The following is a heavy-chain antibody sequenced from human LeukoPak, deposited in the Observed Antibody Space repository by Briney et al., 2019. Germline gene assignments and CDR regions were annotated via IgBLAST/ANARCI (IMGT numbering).Heavy chain of an antibody. Sequence: GASVKVSCKASGGTFSSYAISWVRQAPGQGLEWMGGIIPIFGTANYAQKFQGRVTITADESTSTAYMELSSLRSEDTAVYYCARAGNSGSYFDPWGQGTLVTVSS. V-gene: IGHV1-69*13. CDR2: IIPIFGTA. CDR3: ARAGNSGSYFDP. CDR1: GGTFSSYA. D-gene: IGHD1-26*01. J-gene: IGHJ5*02.